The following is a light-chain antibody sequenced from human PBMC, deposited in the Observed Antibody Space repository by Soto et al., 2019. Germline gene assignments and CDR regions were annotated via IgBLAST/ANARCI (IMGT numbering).Light chain of an antibody. Sequence: EIVMTQSPATLSVSPGERATLSCRASQSVSSNLAWYQQKPGQAPRLLIYGASTQATGIPDRFSGSGSGTEFTLTISSLQSEDFAAYFCQQYDNWPLTFGGGTKVDI. CDR1: QSVSSN. V-gene: IGKV3-15*01. CDR2: GAS. CDR3: QQYDNWPLT. J-gene: IGKJ4*01.